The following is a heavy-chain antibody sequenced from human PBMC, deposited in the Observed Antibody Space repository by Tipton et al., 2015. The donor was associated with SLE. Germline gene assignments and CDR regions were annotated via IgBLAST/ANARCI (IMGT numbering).Heavy chain of an antibody. Sequence: TLSLTCTVSGGSISTYFWSWIRQPPGKGLEWIGYIYYSGSTNYNPSLKSRVTMSVDTSKNQFSLRLTSVTAADAAVYYCAREGVRLERPSYYNYMDVWGKGTTVTISS. CDR3: AREGVRLERPSYYNYMDV. CDR1: GGSISTYF. J-gene: IGHJ6*03. D-gene: IGHD1-1*01. V-gene: IGHV4-59*12. CDR2: IYYSGST.